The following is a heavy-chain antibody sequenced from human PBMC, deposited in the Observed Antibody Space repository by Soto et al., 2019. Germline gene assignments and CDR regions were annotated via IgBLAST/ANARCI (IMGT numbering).Heavy chain of an antibody. CDR3: AVTPLRSNWPWIGFDY. V-gene: IGHV3-49*03. J-gene: IGHJ4*02. Sequence: GGSLRLSCSGSGSTFGDYAVSWLRQAPGKGLEWVGFIRTKTYGGTTEYAASVRGRFTISRDDSKRIAYVQMNSLTTEDTAVYYCAVTPLRSNWPWIGFDYWGQGTLVTVSS. CDR2: IRTKTYGGTT. CDR1: GSTFGDYA. D-gene: IGHD1-20*01.